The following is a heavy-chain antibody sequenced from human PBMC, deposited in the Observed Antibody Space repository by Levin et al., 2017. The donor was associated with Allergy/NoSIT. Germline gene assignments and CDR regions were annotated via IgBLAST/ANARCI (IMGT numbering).Heavy chain of an antibody. J-gene: IGHJ4*02. CDR1: GASVSSGGYY. D-gene: IGHD2-21*02. CDR3: PRGVGDSNLDD. Sequence: SETLSLTCTVSGASVSSGGYYWSWIRQHPGKGLEWLGYIYYSGSSYYNLSLKSRVAISVDTSKNHFSLTLNYVTAADPALFYCPRGVGDSNLDDWGQGTLVTVSS. CDR2: IYYSGSS. V-gene: IGHV4-31*03.